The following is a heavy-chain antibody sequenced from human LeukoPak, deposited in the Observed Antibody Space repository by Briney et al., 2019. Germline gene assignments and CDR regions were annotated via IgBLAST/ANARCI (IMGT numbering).Heavy chain of an antibody. CDR1: GYSFTSYR. J-gene: IGHJ3*02. V-gene: IGHV5-51*01. Sequence: PGESLNISCKGSGYSFTSYRIGWVRQMPGKGLEWMGIIYPGDSDTRYSPSFQGQVTISADKSISTAYLQWSSLKASDTAMYYCARMGIVVVPAATGAFDIWGQGTMVAVSS. CDR3: ARMGIVVVPAATGAFDI. CDR2: IYPGDSDT. D-gene: IGHD2-2*03.